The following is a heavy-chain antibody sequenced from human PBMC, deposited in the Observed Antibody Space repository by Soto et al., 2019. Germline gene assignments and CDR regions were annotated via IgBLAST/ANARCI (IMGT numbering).Heavy chain of an antibody. CDR1: GFTFSSYG. Sequence: QVQLVESGGGVVQPGRSLRLSCAASGFTFSSYGMHWVRQAPGKGLEWVAVIWYDGSNKYYADSVKGRFTISRDNSKNTLYLQMNSLRAEDTAVYYCARDHPLYCTNGVCYTGSLDYWGQGTLVTVSS. CDR3: ARDHPLYCTNGVCYTGSLDY. V-gene: IGHV3-33*01. CDR2: IWYDGSNK. D-gene: IGHD2-8*01. J-gene: IGHJ4*02.